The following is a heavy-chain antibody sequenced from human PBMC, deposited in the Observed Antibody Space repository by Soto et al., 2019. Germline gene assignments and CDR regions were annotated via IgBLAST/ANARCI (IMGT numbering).Heavy chain of an antibody. CDR3: AHRGDGDYEGIFNF. CDR1: GVSLSTNGVG. CDR2: IYWNDDK. Sequence: QITLKESGPTLVKPTQTLTLTCTFSGVSLSTNGVGVGWIRQPPGKALEWLALIYWNDDKPYSPSLKSRLTITKDTSKNQVVLTKTNMDPVDTATYYCAHRGDGDYEGIFNFWGQGTLVTVSS. J-gene: IGHJ4*02. V-gene: IGHV2-5*01. D-gene: IGHD4-17*01.